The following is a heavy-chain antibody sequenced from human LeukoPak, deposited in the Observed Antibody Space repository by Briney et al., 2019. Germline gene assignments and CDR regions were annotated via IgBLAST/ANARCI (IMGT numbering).Heavy chain of an antibody. J-gene: IGHJ4*02. D-gene: IGHD6-13*01. CDR1: GFTFSSYG. V-gene: IGHV3-33*01. Sequence: GRSLRLSCAASGFTFSSYGMHWVRQAPGKGLEWVAVIWSDGSNTYYADSVKGRFTISRDNSKNTLFLQMNSLRAEDTAVYYCARDRGSSWYGPIDYWGQGTLVTVSS. CDR3: ARDRGSSWYGPIDY. CDR2: IWSDGSNT.